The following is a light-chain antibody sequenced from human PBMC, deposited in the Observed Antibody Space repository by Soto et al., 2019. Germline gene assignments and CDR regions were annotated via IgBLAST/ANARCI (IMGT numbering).Light chain of an antibody. J-gene: IGLJ3*02. V-gene: IGLV2-14*01. Sequence: QSALTQPASVSRSPGQSITIPCTGTSSDVGGYNYVSWYQQHPGKAPKLMIFEVNNRPSGVSNRFSGSKSGNTASLTISGLQAEDEADYYCSSYTSSSTLDRVFGGGTQLTVL. CDR1: SSDVGGYNY. CDR3: SSYTSSSTLDRV. CDR2: EVN.